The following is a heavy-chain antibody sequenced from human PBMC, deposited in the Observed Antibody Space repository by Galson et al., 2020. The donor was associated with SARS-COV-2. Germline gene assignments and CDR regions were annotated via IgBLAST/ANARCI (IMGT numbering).Heavy chain of an antibody. Sequence: GGSLSLSCAASGFTISNYAMSWVRQAPGKGLEWVSAISGSGGSTNYADSVKGRFTISRDNSKNTLYLQMNSLRAEDTAVYYFAKVPNYYDSSGYSAFDSWGQVTLVTASS. D-gene: IGHD3-22*01. CDR2: ISGSGGST. V-gene: IGHV3-23*01. CDR3: AKVPNYYDSSGYSAFDS. J-gene: IGHJ5*01. CDR1: GFTISNYA.